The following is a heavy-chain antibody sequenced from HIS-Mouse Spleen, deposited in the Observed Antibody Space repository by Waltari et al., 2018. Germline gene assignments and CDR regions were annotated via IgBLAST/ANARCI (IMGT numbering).Heavy chain of an antibody. J-gene: IGHJ2*01. D-gene: IGHD6-13*01. Sequence: QLQLQESGPGLVKPSETLSLTCTVPGGSISSSSYYWGWIRQPPGKGLEWIGSIYYSGSTYYNPSLKRRVTISVDTSKNQFSLKLSSVTAADTAVYYCAREIPYSSSWYDWYFDLWGRGTLVTVSS. V-gene: IGHV4-39*07. CDR1: GGSISSSSYY. CDR2: IYYSGST. CDR3: AREIPYSSSWYDWYFDL.